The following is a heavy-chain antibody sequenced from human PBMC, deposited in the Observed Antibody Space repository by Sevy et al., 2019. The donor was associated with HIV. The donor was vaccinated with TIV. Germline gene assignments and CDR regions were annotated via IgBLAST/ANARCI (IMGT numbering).Heavy chain of an antibody. CDR1: GFTFSSYD. D-gene: IGHD5-12*01. Sequence: GESLKLSCGASGFTFSSYDMHWVRQAAGKGLEWASGIGRGGDAYYPGSVKGRFTISRENAKNSLYLQMNSLRAGDTAVYYCARSGGYSDYGMDVWGQGTTVTVSS. J-gene: IGHJ6*02. CDR3: ARSGGYSDYGMDV. V-gene: IGHV3-13*01. CDR2: IGRGGDA.